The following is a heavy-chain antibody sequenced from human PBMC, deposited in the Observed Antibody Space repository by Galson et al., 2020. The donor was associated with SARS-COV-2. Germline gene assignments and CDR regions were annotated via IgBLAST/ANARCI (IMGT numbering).Heavy chain of an antibody. D-gene: IGHD6-13*01. V-gene: IGHV3-30*01. Sequence: GGSLRLSCAGSGFTFSSYAMHWVRQAPGKGLEWVAVISYDGSNKYYADSVKGRSTISRDNSKNTLYLQMNSLRAEDTAVYYCARVREASSSWYNWLDPWGQGTLVTVSS. CDR3: ARVREASSSWYNWLDP. CDR1: GFTFSSYA. CDR2: ISYDGSNK. J-gene: IGHJ5*02.